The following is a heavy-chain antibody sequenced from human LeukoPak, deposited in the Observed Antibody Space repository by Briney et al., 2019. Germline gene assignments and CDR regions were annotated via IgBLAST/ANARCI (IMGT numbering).Heavy chain of an antibody. Sequence: GASVKVSCKASGYTFTSYGISGLRQAPGKGLEGMGWISAYKGNTNYAQKLQGRFPMTTDTSTSTAYMKLRSLRSDATAVYYGARGREPLNFDYWGQGTLVTVSS. CDR3: ARGREPLNFDY. CDR2: ISAYKGNT. D-gene: IGHD1-26*01. V-gene: IGHV1-18*01. CDR1: GYTFTSYG. J-gene: IGHJ4*02.